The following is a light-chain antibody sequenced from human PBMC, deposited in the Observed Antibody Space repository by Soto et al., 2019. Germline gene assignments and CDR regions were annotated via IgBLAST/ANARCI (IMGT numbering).Light chain of an antibody. V-gene: IGKV3-15*01. J-gene: IGKJ1*01. CDR3: QQYADWPKT. CDR2: AAS. CDR1: QSVSDR. Sequence: EIVLTQSPATLSLSPGEIATLSCRASQSVSDRVVWCQQKSGQAPSLLIYAASTRAAGVPARFSGSGSGTEFTLTISSLQSEDFAVYFCQQYADWPKTFGQGTKVDIK.